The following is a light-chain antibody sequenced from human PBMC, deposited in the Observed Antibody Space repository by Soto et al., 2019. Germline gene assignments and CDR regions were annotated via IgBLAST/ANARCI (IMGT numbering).Light chain of an antibody. CDR3: SSYTTSNTRQIV. Sequence: QSALTQPASVSGSPGQSITISCTGTSREIGGYNYVSWYQHHPGKAPKLMIYDVSNRPSGVSNRFSGSKSGNTASLTISGLQPEDEADYYCSSYTTSNTRQIVFGTGTKVTVL. CDR1: SREIGGYNY. J-gene: IGLJ1*01. CDR2: DVS. V-gene: IGLV2-14*03.